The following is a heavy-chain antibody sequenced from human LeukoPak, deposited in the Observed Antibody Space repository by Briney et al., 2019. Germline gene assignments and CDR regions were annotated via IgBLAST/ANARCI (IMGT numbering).Heavy chain of an antibody. V-gene: IGHV4-34*01. Sequence: SENLSLTCAVYGGSFSGYYWSWIRQPPGKGLEWIGEINHSGSTNYNPSLKSRVTISVDTSKNQFSLKLSSVTAADTAVYYCARRGSSRRYFDLWGRGTLVTVSS. CDR1: GGSFSGYY. CDR3: ARRGSSRRYFDL. CDR2: INHSGST. D-gene: IGHD6-6*01. J-gene: IGHJ2*01.